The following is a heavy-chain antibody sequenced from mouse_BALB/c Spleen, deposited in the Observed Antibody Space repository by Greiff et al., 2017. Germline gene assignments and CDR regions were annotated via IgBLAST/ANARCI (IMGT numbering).Heavy chain of an antibody. V-gene: IGHV3-2*02. J-gene: IGHJ3*01. CDR3: ASITTATAWFAY. D-gene: IGHD1-2*01. Sequence: EVKLVESGPGLVKPSQSLSLTCTVTGYSITSDYAWNWIRQFPGNKLEWMGYISYSGSTSYNPSLKSRISITRDTSKNQFFLQLNSVTTEDTATYYCASITTATAWFAYWGQGTLVTVSA. CDR1: GYSITSDYA. CDR2: ISYSGST.